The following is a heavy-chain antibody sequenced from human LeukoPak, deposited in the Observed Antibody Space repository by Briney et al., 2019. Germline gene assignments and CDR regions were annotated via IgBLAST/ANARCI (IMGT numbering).Heavy chain of an antibody. Sequence: SGTLSLTCAVSGGSISSSNWWSWVRQPPGKGLEWIGEIYHSGSTNYNPSLKSRVTISVDKSKNQFSLKLSSVTAADTAVYYCARAIALLGPYGAYYFDYWGQGTLVTVSS. CDR2: IYHSGST. J-gene: IGHJ4*02. CDR3: ARAIALLGPYGAYYFDY. D-gene: IGHD1-26*01. CDR1: GGSISSSNW. V-gene: IGHV4-4*02.